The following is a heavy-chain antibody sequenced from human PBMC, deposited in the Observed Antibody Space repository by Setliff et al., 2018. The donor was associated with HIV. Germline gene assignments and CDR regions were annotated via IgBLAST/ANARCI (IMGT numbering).Heavy chain of an antibody. V-gene: IGHV4-59*12. CDR2: VLSSGSA. CDR3: ARGILFFYYMDI. D-gene: IGHD2-21*01. Sequence: SETLSLTCTVSGASMSSYFWSWVRQTPGKGLEWIGYVLSSGSATYNPSLKSRVAMSVDTSKNQFSLSLASPTAADTAVNYCARGILFFYYMDIWGRGTTVTVS. J-gene: IGHJ6*03. CDR1: GASMSSYF.